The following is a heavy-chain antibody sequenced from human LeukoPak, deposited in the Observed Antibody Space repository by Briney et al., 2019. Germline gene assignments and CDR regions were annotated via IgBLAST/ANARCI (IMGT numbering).Heavy chain of an antibody. CDR2: IGTAGDT. CDR3: AIIGYCSSTSCYSGGFDP. J-gene: IGHJ5*02. CDR1: GFTFSSYD. V-gene: IGHV3-13*01. D-gene: IGHD2-2*01. Sequence: GGSLRLSCAASGFTFSSYDMHWVRQATGKGLEWVSAIGTAGDTYYPGSVKGRFTISRENAKNSLYLQMNSLRAGDTAVYYCAIIGYCSSTSCYSGGFDPWGQGTLVTVSS.